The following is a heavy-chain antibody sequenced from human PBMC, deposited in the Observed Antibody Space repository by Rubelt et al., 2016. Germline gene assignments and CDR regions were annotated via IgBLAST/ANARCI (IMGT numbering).Heavy chain of an antibody. CDR1: GFTFSNYG. CDR2: IRYDGSSQ. Sequence: QVQLVESGGGVVQPGGSLGLSCAASGFTFSNYGMHWVRQAPGRGLEWVSFIRYDGSSQYYADSVKGRFTISRDYSKNTPYLQMNSLGVEDTAVYYGAKDGLTSGWYWGQGTLVTVSS. V-gene: IGHV3-30*02. D-gene: IGHD6-19*01. CDR3: AKDGLTSGWY. J-gene: IGHJ4*02.